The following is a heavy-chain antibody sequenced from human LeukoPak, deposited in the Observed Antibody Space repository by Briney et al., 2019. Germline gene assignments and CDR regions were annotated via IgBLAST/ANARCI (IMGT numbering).Heavy chain of an antibody. CDR3: ARAQVGGVTFDI. CDR2: IYENGGT. Sequence: SETLSLTCIVSGGSFSGGGYSWSWIRQPAGRGLEWIGYIYENGGTYYNPSLMSRLTISIDTSKTQFSLRLTSVTAADTAVYYCARAQVGGVTFDIWGQETEVTVSS. D-gene: IGHD1-26*01. V-gene: IGHV4-30-2*01. CDR1: GGSFSGGGYS. J-gene: IGHJ3*02.